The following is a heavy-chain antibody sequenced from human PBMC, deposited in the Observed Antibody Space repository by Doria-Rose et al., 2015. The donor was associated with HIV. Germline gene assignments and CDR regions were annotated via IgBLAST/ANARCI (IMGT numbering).Heavy chain of an antibody. Sequence: QVTLKESGPVLVEPTETLTLTCTVSGASLSSPGMGVSWIRQPPGKALEWLANIFSDDERSYKTSLKSRLTISRGTSKSQVVLTMTDMDPVDTATYYCARIKSSRWYHKYYLDFWGQGTLVIVSA. V-gene: IGHV2-26*01. J-gene: IGHJ4*02. D-gene: IGHD6-13*01. CDR2: IFSDDER. CDR3: ARIKSSRWYHKYYLDF. CDR1: GASLSSPGMG.